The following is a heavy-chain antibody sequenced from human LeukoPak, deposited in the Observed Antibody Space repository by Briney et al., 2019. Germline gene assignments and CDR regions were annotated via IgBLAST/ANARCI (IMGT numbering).Heavy chain of an antibody. CDR1: GGSISSYY. CDR2: IYYSGST. D-gene: IGHD1-26*01. V-gene: IGHV4-59*01. Sequence: SETLSLTCTVPGGSISSYYWSWIRQPPGKGLEWIGYIYYSGSTSYNPSLKNRVTISVDTSKNQFSLKLSSVTAADTAVYYCARGYSGSYGRFDYWGQGTLVTVSS. J-gene: IGHJ4*02. CDR3: ARGYSGSYGRFDY.